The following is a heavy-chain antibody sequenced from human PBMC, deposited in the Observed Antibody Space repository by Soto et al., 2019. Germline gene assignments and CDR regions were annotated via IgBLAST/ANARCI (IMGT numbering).Heavy chain of an antibody. CDR1: GFTFSSYA. J-gene: IGHJ4*02. D-gene: IGHD3-10*01. V-gene: IGHV3-23*01. CDR3: AKGGPNGGSGSDDYFDY. CDR2: ISGSGGST. Sequence: EVQLLESGGGLVQPGGSLRLSCAASGFTFSSYAMSWVRQAPGKGLEWVSAISGSGGSTYYADSVKGRFTISRDNSKNTLYLQMNSLRAEDTAVYYCAKGGPNGGSGSDDYFDYWGQGTLVTVSS.